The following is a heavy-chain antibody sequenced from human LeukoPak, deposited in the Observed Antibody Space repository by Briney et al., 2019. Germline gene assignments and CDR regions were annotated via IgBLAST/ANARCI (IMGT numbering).Heavy chain of an antibody. CDR3: ARGYGSGSSHIDY. CDR1: GFTFSDYY. D-gene: IGHD3-10*01. V-gene: IGHV3-11*04. J-gene: IGHJ4*02. CDR2: ISSSGTTT. Sequence: GGSLRLSCAACGFTFSDYYMSWIRQAPGKGLEWVSYISSSGTTTYYAASVKGRFTISRDNAKNSLYLQMNSLRAEDTAVYYCARGYGSGSSHIDYWGQGTLVTVSS.